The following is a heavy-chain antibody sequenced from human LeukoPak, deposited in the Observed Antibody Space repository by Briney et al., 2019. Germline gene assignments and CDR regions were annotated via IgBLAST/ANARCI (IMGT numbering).Heavy chain of an antibody. J-gene: IGHJ5*02. Sequence: SETLSLTCTVSGGSISSGDYYWSWIRQPPGEGLEWIAYMYYSGSTYYNPSLKSRVTMSADTSKNQLSLKLSSVTAADTAVYYCARPYYYDSRIDPWGQGILVTVS. V-gene: IGHV4-30-4*01. D-gene: IGHD3-22*01. CDR1: GGSISSGDYY. CDR3: ARPYYYDSRIDP. CDR2: MYYSGST.